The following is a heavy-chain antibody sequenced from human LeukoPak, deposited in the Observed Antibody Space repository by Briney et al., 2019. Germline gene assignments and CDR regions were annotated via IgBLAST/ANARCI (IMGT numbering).Heavy chain of an antibody. CDR3: AKSVTYYYSSGSYWFDP. CDR1: GFTFSSYA. D-gene: IGHD3-10*01. V-gene: IGHV3-23*01. CDR2: ISGSGGST. Sequence: PGGSLRLSCAASGFTFSSYAMSWVRQAPGKGLEWVSAISGSGGSTYYADSVKGRFTISRDNSKNTLYLQMNSLRAEDTAVYYCAKSVTYYYSSGSYWFDPWGQGTLVTVSS. J-gene: IGHJ5*02.